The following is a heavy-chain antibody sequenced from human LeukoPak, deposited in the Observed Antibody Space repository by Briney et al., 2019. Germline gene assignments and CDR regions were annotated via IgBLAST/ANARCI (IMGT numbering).Heavy chain of an antibody. Sequence: SETLSLTCAAYGGSFSGYYWSWIRQPPGKGLEWIGEINHSGSTNYNPSLKSRVTISVDTSKNQFSLKLSSVTAADTAVYYCARSLMVTPWYYYGMDVWGQGTTVTVSS. J-gene: IGHJ6*02. CDR2: INHSGST. CDR1: GGSFSGYY. CDR3: ARSLMVTPWYYYGMDV. D-gene: IGHD2-21*02. V-gene: IGHV4-34*01.